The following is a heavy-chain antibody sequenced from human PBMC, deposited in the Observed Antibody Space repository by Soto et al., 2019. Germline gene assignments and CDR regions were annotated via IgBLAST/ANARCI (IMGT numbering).Heavy chain of an antibody. D-gene: IGHD6-13*01. Sequence: PSETLSLTCTVSGGSISSSSYYWGWIRQPPGKGLEWIGSIYYSGSTYYNPSLKSRVTISVDTSKNQFSLKLSSVTAADTAVYYCARHVGYSSPDYFDYWGQGTLVTVSS. CDR2: IYYSGST. CDR1: GGSISSSSYY. J-gene: IGHJ4*02. V-gene: IGHV4-39*01. CDR3: ARHVGYSSPDYFDY.